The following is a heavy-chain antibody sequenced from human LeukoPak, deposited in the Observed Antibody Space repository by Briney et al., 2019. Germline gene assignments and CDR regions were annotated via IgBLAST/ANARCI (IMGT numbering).Heavy chain of an antibody. V-gene: IGHV3-23*01. CDR2: FSGSGGST. Sequence: GGTLRLSCAASGFTFSSYGMSWVRQAPGKGLQWVSAFSGSGGSTYYADSVKGRFTISRDNSRNTLYLQMNSLRAEDTAVYYCARSGLSRFGFWGQGTLVTVSS. J-gene: IGHJ4*02. CDR1: GFTFSSYG. CDR3: ARSGLSRFGF. D-gene: IGHD2/OR15-2a*01.